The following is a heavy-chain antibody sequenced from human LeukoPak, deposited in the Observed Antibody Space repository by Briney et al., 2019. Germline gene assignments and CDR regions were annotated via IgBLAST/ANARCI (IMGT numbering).Heavy chain of an antibody. CDR1: GGSISSTRYY. J-gene: IGHJ4*02. CDR2: IYYSGNT. V-gene: IGHV4-39*07. Sequence: SETLSLTCTVSGGSISSTRYYWGWIRQPPGKGLEWIGSIYYSGNTYYNPSLKSRVTMSVGRSKNQFSLKLSSVTAADTAVYYCARGVIAAGGNDFDYWGQGTLVTVSS. CDR3: ARGVIAAGGNDFDY. D-gene: IGHD6-13*01.